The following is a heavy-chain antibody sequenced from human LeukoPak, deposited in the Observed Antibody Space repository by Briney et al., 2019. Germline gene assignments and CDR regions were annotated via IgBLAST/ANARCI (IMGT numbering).Heavy chain of an antibody. CDR3: ARGRPGWYGFDY. V-gene: IGHV4-34*01. CDR2: INHSGST. J-gene: IGHJ4*02. D-gene: IGHD6-19*01. CDR1: GGSFSGYY. Sequence: SPSETLSLTCAVYGGSFSGYYWSWIRQPPGKGLEWIGEINHSGSTNYNPSLKSRVTISVDTSKNQFSLKLSSVTAADTAVYYCARGRPGWYGFDYWGQGTLVTVSS.